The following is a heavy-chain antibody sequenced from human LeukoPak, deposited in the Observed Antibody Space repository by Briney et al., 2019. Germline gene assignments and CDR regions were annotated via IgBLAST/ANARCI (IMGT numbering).Heavy chain of an antibody. J-gene: IGHJ4*02. D-gene: IGHD2-15*01. CDR3: ARDPGYCSGGSCYSYFDY. CDR1: GYTFTSYY. CDR2: INPSGGST. Sequence: ASVKVSCKASGYTFTSYYIHWVRQAPGQGLEWMGLINPSGGSTSYAQKFQGRVTMTRDTSTNTVYMELSSLRSEDTAVYYCARDPGYCSGGSCYSYFDYWGQGTLVTVSS. V-gene: IGHV1-46*01.